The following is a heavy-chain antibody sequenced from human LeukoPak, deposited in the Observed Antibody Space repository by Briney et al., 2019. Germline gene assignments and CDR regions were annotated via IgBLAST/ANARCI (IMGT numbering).Heavy chain of an antibody. J-gene: IGHJ4*02. Sequence: RESLTISSKGSGYSFTSYWIGWVRQMPGKGLEWMGIIYPGDSDTRYSPSFQGQVTISADKSISTAYLQWSSLKASDTAMYYCARHGRDGYHSEGYWGQGTLVTVSS. V-gene: IGHV5-51*01. CDR3: ARHGRDGYHSEGY. D-gene: IGHD5-24*01. CDR2: IYPGDSDT. CDR1: GYSFTSYW.